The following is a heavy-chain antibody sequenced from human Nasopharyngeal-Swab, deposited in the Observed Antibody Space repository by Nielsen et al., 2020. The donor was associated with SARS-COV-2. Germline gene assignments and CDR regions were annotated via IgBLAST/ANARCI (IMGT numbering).Heavy chain of an antibody. CDR3: ARLELRSRYFES. CDR1: CGSPHSNYY. J-gene: IGHJ4*02. Sequence: SETPSPTRPVSCGSPHSNYYLGCVRPPPRKGLGWVAIIYYTGGTHFNPSLKTRVTISVDTSNDQFSLKLNSVTAADTAVYYCARLELRSRYFESWGQGTLVTVSS. V-gene: IGHV4-39*01. D-gene: IGHD1-7*01. CDR2: IYYTGGT.